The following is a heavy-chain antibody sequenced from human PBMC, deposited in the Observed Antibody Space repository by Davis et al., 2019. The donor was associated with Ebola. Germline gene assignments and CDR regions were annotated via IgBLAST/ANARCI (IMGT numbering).Heavy chain of an antibody. J-gene: IGHJ3*02. V-gene: IGHV4-38-2*02. Sequence: SETLSLTCTVSGSSIDSGFYWGWIRQPPGKGLEWIGNIYHYGNAYYNPSLKNRVTISVDTSNNQFFLKLRSVTAADTALFYCATHKGGDDAFDIWGQGTMVTVSS. D-gene: IGHD3-16*01. CDR2: IYHYGNA. CDR3: ATHKGGDDAFDI. CDR1: GSSIDSGFY.